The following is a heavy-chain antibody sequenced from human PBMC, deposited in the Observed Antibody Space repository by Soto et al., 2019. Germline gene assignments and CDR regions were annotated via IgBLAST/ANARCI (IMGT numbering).Heavy chain of an antibody. D-gene: IGHD3-16*02. Sequence: GSLRRPWIGYGFTFRNAYMSWVRQAPGKGLEWIGRIRNKADGETTDYAAPVKGRFTISRDDSKNTRCLQMNSLKTEATAVYSCATGMHSLPSPFYCSYYTMDVWGRGTTGSV. J-gene: IGHJ6*02. CDR1: GFTFRNAY. CDR2: IRNKADGETT. V-gene: IGHV3-15*01. CDR3: ATGMHSLPSPFYCSYYTMDV.